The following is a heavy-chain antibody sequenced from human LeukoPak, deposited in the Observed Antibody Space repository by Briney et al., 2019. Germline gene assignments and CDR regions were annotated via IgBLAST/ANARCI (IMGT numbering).Heavy chain of an antibody. CDR1: GGTFSSYA. CDR3: ARYIAVAGYFDY. CDR2: IIPIFGTE. D-gene: IGHD6-19*01. J-gene: IGHJ4*02. Sequence: SVKVSCKASGGTFSSYAISWVRQAPGQGLEWMGGIIPIFGTENYAQKFQCRVTITADESTSTAYMELSSLRSEDTAVYYCARYIAVAGYFDYWGQGTLVTVSS. V-gene: IGHV1-69*13.